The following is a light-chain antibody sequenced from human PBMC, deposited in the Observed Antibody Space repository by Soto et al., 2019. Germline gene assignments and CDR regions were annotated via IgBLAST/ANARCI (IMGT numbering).Light chain of an antibody. CDR1: QSVSNN. CDR3: QNFDSAPQT. Sequence: EIVMTQSPATLSVSPGARATLSCRASQSVSNNLAWYQQKPGQAPRLLIYGASTRATGIPARFSGSGSGTEFTLTISSLQPEDVATYYCQNFDSAPQTFGQGTKVDIK. CDR2: GAS. J-gene: IGKJ1*01. V-gene: IGKV3D-15*01.